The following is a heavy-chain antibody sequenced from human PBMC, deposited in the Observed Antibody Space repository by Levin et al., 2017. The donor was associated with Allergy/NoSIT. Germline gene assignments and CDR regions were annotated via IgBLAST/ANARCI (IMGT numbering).Heavy chain of an antibody. Sequence: TGESLKISCAASGFTFDDYGMHWVRQAPGKGLEWVSGLNWSGDTTGYADSVKGRFTISRDNAKNSLYLQMNSLTAEDTAFYYCVRDRRVSHWFADDWFDPWGQGTLVTVSS. V-gene: IGHV3-20*04. D-gene: IGHD3-9*01. CDR3: VRDRRVSHWFADDWFDP. CDR2: LNWSGDTT. CDR1: GFTFDDYG. J-gene: IGHJ5*02.